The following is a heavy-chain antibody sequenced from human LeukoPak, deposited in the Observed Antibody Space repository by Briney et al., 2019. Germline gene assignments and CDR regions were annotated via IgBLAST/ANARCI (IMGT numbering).Heavy chain of an antibody. V-gene: IGHV3-23*01. CDR1: GFTFSSYV. J-gene: IGHJ4*02. Sequence: GGSLRLCCVASGFTFSSYVMSWVPQAPGKGLEWVSGIGGSGGSTYYADSVKGRFTISRDNAGNSLYLQMNSLRAEDTAVYYCTTSLPHVVDVTTSDGGNWGQGTLVTVSS. CDR2: IGGSGGST. CDR3: TTSLPHVVDVTTSDGGN. D-gene: IGHD2-21*02.